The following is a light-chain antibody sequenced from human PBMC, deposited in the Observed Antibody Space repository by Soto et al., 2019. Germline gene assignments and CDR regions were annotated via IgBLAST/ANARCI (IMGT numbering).Light chain of an antibody. J-gene: IGLJ3*02. Sequence: QSALTQPRSVSGSPGQSVTISCTGTSSDVGGYDYVSWYQQHPGKAPKLMIVEVNKRPSGVPDRFSGSKSGNTAFLTISGLQAEDEADYSCFSYAGSRVFGGGTKVTVL. CDR3: FSYAGSRV. CDR1: SSDVGGYDY. CDR2: EVN. V-gene: IGLV2-11*01.